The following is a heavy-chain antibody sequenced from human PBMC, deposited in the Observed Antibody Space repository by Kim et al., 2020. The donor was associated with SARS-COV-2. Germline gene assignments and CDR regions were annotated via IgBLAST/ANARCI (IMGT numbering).Heavy chain of an antibody. J-gene: IGHJ4*02. CDR2: IWYDGSNK. CDR1: GFTFSSYG. Sequence: GGSLRLSCAASGFTFSSYGMHWVRQAPGKGLEWVAVIWYDGSNKYYADSVKGRFTISRDNSKNTLYLQMKSLRAEDTAVYYCAREDDSSGYYKTIIDYWGQGTLVTVSS. D-gene: IGHD3-22*01. CDR3: AREDDSSGYYKTIIDY. V-gene: IGHV3-33*01.